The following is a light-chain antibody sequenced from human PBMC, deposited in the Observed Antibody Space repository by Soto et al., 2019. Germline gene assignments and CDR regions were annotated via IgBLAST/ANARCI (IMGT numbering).Light chain of an antibody. CDR2: DTF. V-gene: IGKV3-20*01. CDR1: QTVSSSY. J-gene: IGKJ2*01. Sequence: EIVLTQSPGTLSLSPGERVTLSCRASQTVSSSYFGWFQQRPGQAPRLLIYDTFYRATGIPDRFSASGSVTDFTLTISRLEPEDFAVYYCQQYSGPTYTVGQGTKLEI. CDR3: QQYSGPTYT.